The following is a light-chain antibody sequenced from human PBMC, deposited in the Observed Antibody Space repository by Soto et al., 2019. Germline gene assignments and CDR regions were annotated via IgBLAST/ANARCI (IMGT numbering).Light chain of an antibody. CDR1: ASDVGGYNY. J-gene: IGLJ1*01. Sequence: QSALTQPASVSGSPGQSITISCTGTASDVGGYNYVSWYQQHPGKAPKLMIHAVSNRPSGTSSRFSGSKSGNTASLTISGLQSEDEADYFCCSYTSRTTYVFGTGTKVTVL. CDR2: AVS. CDR3: CSYTSRTTYV. V-gene: IGLV2-14*01.